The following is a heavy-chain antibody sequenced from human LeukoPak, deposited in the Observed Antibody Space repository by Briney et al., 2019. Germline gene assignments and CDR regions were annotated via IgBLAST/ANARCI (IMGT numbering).Heavy chain of an antibody. CDR2: IHNSGST. CDR3: ARTNYGDYNWFDP. J-gene: IGHJ5*02. Sequence: TSETLSLTCKVSGGSVSSDSYYRSWIRQPPGQGLEWIGYIHNSGSTKYNASLKSRLTISVDTSKNQFSLEVTSVTAADTAVYYCARTNYGDYNWFDPWGQGTLVTVSS. CDR1: GGSVSSDSYY. D-gene: IGHD4-17*01. V-gene: IGHV4-61*01.